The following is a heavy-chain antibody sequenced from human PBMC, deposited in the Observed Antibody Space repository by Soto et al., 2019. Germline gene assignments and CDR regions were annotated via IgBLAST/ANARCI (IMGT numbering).Heavy chain of an antibody. D-gene: IGHD3-3*01. CDR3: AKDAWTTGVVNTPPNFDI. CDR1: GFTFSTYG. J-gene: IGHJ3*02. V-gene: IGHV3-30*18. Sequence: QVQLVESGGGVVQPGKSLRLSCAASGFTFSTYGMVWVRQAPGKGLEWVAAISNDGSRKYYADSVKGRFTISRDTSKNTLYLQMDSLRGEDTATYNCAKDAWTTGVVNTPPNFDIWGQGTVVTVSS. CDR2: ISNDGSRK.